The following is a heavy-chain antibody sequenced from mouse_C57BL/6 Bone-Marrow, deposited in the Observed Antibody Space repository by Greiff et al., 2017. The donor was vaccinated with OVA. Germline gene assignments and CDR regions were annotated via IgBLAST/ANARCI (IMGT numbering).Heavy chain of an antibody. V-gene: IGHV1-22*01. Sequence: VQLQQSGPELVKPGASVKMSCKASGYTFTDYNMHWVKQSHGKSLEWIGYINPNNGGTSYNQKSKGKATLTVNKSSSTAYMELRSLTSEDSAVYYCARRDGYDYTWFAYWGQGTLVTVSA. J-gene: IGHJ3*01. CDR2: INPNNGGT. CDR1: GYTFTDYN. CDR3: ARRDGYDYTWFAY. D-gene: IGHD2-4*01.